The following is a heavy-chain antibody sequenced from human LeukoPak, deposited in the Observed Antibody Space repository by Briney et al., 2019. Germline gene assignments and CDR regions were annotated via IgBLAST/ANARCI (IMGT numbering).Heavy chain of an antibody. CDR2: IRYDGNNK. Sequence: GGSLRLSCAASGFTFSTSGMSWVRQAPGKGLEWVAVIRYDGNNKYYADSVKGRFTISRDNSKNMLYLQMNSLGTEDTAVYYCAKDRWGAVASFDYWGQGTLVTVSS. CDR1: GFTFSTSG. V-gene: IGHV3-30*02. D-gene: IGHD6-19*01. CDR3: AKDRWGAVASFDY. J-gene: IGHJ4*02.